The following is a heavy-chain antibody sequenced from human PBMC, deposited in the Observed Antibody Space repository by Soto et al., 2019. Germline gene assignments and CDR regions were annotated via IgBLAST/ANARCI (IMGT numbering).Heavy chain of an antibody. D-gene: IGHD3-3*01. Sequence: SETLSLTCTVSGGSISSCDYYWSWIRQPPGKGLEWIGYIYYSGSTYYNPSLKSRVTISVDTSKNQFSLKLSSVTAADTAVYYCARATRFLEWFPPTALFVYWGQGTLVTVS. V-gene: IGHV4-30-4*08. CDR3: ARATRFLEWFPPTALFVY. CDR1: GGSISSCDYY. J-gene: IGHJ4*02. CDR2: IYYSGST.